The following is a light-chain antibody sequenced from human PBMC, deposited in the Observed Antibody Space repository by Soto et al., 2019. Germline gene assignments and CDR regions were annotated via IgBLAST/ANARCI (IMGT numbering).Light chain of an antibody. CDR2: ASS. CDR3: SSYTSGTTLYV. V-gene: IGLV2-14*01. J-gene: IGLJ1*01. Sequence: QSVLTQPASVSGSPGQSITISCTGTSSDVGGYNYVSLYQHHAGKAPRLMIYASSNRPSGVSHRFSGSRSGNTASLTISGLQAEDEADYYCSSYTSGTTLYVFGTGTKVTVL. CDR1: SSDVGGYNY.